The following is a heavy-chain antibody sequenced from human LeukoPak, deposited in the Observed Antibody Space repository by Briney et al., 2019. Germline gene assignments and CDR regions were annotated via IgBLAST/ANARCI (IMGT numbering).Heavy chain of an antibody. Sequence: SETLSLTCTVSGGSISSYYWSWIRQPPGKGLEWIGYIYYSGSTNYNPSLKSRVTISVDTPKNQFSLKLSSVTAADTAVYYCARVHYDSGSWNYYYYYYMDVWGKGTTVTVSS. V-gene: IGHV4-59*01. CDR3: ARVHYDSGSWNYYYYYYMDV. D-gene: IGHD6-13*01. CDR2: IYYSGST. CDR1: GGSISSYY. J-gene: IGHJ6*03.